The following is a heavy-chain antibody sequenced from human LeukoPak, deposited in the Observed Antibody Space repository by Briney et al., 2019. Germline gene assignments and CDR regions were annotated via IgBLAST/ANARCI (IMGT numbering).Heavy chain of an antibody. CDR1: GVTRGDYT. J-gene: IGHJ4*02. Sequence: PGGALRLSCTASGVTRGDYTRNWFRQAPGKGLEWVGFIRSKASGGTTEYAASVKGRFTISRDDSKPIAYLHMNGLQTDDTAVYYCTRGRYYFYFDFWGQGTLVTVSS. CDR2: IRSKASGGTT. D-gene: IGHD2/OR15-2a*01. V-gene: IGHV3-49*03. CDR3: TRGRYYFYFDF.